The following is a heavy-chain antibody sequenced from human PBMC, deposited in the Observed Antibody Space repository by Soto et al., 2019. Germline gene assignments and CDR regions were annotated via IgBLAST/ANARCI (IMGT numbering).Heavy chain of an antibody. CDR3: ARVFRLIAKEDSLDV. V-gene: IGHV1-3*01. J-gene: IGHJ6*02. CDR2: INAGSGNT. Sequence: QVQLVQSGTEVKKPGASVKVSCKASGYTFTRFAIHWVRQAPGQRLEWMGWINAGSGNTEYSPKFQDRVTFTRDTSANTAYMEVTSLRFDDTAVYYCARVFRLIAKEDSLDVWGQGTTVIVSS. D-gene: IGHD2-21*01. CDR1: GYTFTRFA.